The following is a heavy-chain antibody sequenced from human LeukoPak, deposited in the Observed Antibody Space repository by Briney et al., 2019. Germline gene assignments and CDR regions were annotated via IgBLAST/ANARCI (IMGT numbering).Heavy chain of an antibody. CDR1: GGSISSYY. V-gene: IGHV4-59*01. J-gene: IGHJ4*02. CDR2: IYYSGST. Sequence: SETLSLTCTVSGGSISSYYWSWIRQPPGKGLEWIGYIYYSGSTNYNPSLKSRVIISVDTSKNQFSLKLSSVTAADTAVYYCARYQLQQSYGGFDYWGQGTLVAVSS. CDR3: ARYQLQQSYGGFDY. D-gene: IGHD1-1*01.